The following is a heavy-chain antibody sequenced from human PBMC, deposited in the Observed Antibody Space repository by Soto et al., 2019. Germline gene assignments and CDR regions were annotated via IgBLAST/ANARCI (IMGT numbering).Heavy chain of an antibody. D-gene: IGHD6-13*01. J-gene: IGHJ5*02. CDR2: ISAYNGNT. Sequence: QVQLVQSGAEVKKPGASVKVSCKASGYTFTSYGISWVRQAPGQGLEWMGWISAYNGNTNYAQKLQGRVTMTTDTTTSTAYMELSSLRSDDTAVYYCAGSKGYSSSRNWFDPWGQGTLVTVSS. V-gene: IGHV1-18*01. CDR3: AGSKGYSSSRNWFDP. CDR1: GYTFTSYG.